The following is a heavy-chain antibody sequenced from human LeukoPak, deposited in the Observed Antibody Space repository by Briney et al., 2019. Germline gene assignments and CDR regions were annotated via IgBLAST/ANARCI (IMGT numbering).Heavy chain of an antibody. D-gene: IGHD5-24*01. Sequence: GGSLRLSCAASGFTFSSHAMNWVRQAPGKGLEWVSSISGGGESTYYADSVKGRFTVSRDNSKNTLYLQINSLRGEDTAVYYCAKEGRSLQTYWGQGTLVTVSS. CDR3: AKEGRSLQTY. CDR2: ISGGGEST. CDR1: GFTFSSHA. V-gene: IGHV3-23*01. J-gene: IGHJ4*02.